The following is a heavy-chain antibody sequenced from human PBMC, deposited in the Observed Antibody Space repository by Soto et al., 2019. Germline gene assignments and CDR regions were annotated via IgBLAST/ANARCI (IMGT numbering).Heavy chain of an antibody. CDR2: VYASGSDV. CDR1: GHTLSRSC. V-gene: IGHV5-51*01. CDR3: TNGATSPFDS. D-gene: IGHD3-10*01. J-gene: IGHJ4*02. Sequence: PXESLKVKWQSPGHTLSRSCIDLVLQKPWKGLEWLGTVYASGSDVRYSPALEGQVTISAGHTINTASLQLLNFKDSDTAIYFCTNGATSPFDSWGQGTRVTVSS.